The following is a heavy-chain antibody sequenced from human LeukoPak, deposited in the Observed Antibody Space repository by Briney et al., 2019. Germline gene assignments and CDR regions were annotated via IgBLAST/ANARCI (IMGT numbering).Heavy chain of an antibody. J-gene: IGHJ6*02. CDR1: GYTFTSYG. CDR2: ISAYNGNT. V-gene: IGHV1-18*01. D-gene: IGHD3-3*01. Sequence: ASVTVSCKASGYTFTSYGISWVRQAPGQGLEWMGWISAYNGNTNYAQKLQGRVTMTTDTSTSTAYMELRSLRSDDTAVYYCARDGGADFWSGHCPSRYYYGMDVWGQGTTVTVSS. CDR3: ARDGGADFWSGHCPSRYYYGMDV.